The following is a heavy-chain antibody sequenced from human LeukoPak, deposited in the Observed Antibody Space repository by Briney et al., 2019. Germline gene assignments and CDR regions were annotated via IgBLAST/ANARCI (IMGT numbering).Heavy chain of an antibody. Sequence: PGGSLRLSCAASRFTFSDYYMSWIRQAPGKGLEWVSYISSSSSYTNYADSVKGRFTISRDNAKNSLYLQMNSLRAEDTAVYYCARVSTVTTSFDYWGQGTLVTVSS. D-gene: IGHD4-17*01. J-gene: IGHJ4*02. CDR1: RFTFSDYY. V-gene: IGHV3-11*05. CDR2: ISSSSSYT. CDR3: ARVSTVTTSFDY.